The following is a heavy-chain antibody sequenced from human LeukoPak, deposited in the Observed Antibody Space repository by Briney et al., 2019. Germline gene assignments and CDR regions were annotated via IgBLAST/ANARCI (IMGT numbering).Heavy chain of an antibody. CDR2: INSDGSDT. CDR1: GFTFRSHW. J-gene: IGHJ4*02. Sequence: PGGSLRLSCAASGFTFRSHWMHWVRQALGKGLVWVSRINSDGSDTSYADSVKGRFTISRDNAKNTLYLQMFSLRAEDTAGYYCAKTYNFDYWGQGTLVTVSS. V-gene: IGHV3-74*01. D-gene: IGHD2-2*02. CDR3: AKTYNFDY.